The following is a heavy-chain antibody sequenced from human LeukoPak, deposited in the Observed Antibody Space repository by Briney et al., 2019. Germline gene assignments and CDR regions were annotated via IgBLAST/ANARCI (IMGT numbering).Heavy chain of an antibody. V-gene: IGHV4-30-4*08. D-gene: IGHD2-2*01. CDR1: GGSISSGDYY. J-gene: IGHJ4*02. CDR2: IYYSGST. CDR3: ARDSFSSYCSSTSCSSFDY. Sequence: SQTLSLTCTVSGGSISSGDYYWSWIRQPPGKGLEWIGYIYYSGSTYYNPSLKSRVTISVDTSKNQFSLKLSSVTAADTAVYYCARDSFSSYCSSTSCSSFDYWGQGTLVIVSS.